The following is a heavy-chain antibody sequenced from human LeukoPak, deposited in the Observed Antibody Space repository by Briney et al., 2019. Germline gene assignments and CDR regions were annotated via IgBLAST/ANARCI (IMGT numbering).Heavy chain of an antibody. Sequence: GGSLRLSCAASGFTFSSSAMSWVRQAPGKGLEWVSNISGSGSGGSTYYADSVKGRFTISRDNSKNTLYLQMNSLRAEDTAVYYCAKSQVGDSSGYYYDYYYYYMDVWGKGTMVTVSS. CDR3: AKSQVGDSSGYYYDYYYYYMDV. D-gene: IGHD3-22*01. CDR1: GFTFSSSA. CDR2: ISGSGSGGST. V-gene: IGHV3-23*01. J-gene: IGHJ6*03.